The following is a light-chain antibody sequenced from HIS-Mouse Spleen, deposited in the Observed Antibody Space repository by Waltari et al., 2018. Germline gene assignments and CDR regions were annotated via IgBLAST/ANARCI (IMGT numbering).Light chain of an antibody. J-gene: IGLJ2*01. CDR2: EDS. CDR1: ALPKQY. CDR3: YSTDSSGNHRV. V-gene: IGLV3-10*01. Sequence: SYELPQPPSVSVSPGQTASITCSGDALPKQYPYWYQQKSCQAPVLVIYEDSKRPSGIPERFSGSSSGTMATLTISGAQVEDEADYYCYSTDSSGNHRVFGGGTKLTVL.